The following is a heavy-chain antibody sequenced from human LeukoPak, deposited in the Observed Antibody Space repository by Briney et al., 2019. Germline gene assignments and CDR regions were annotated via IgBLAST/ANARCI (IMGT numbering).Heavy chain of an antibody. CDR3: ARVDIVVVPAGVFDI. CDR2: IYHGDSDA. CDR1: GYSFTSYW. D-gene: IGHD2-2*01. V-gene: IGHV5-51*01. Sequence: GEALKISCTGSGYSFTSYWIGWVRQMPGQGLGWMGIIYHGDSDARYSTSFQGQVTISAHKSISTAYLQWSSLKASDTAMYYCARVDIVVVPAGVFDIWGQGTMVTVSS. J-gene: IGHJ3*02.